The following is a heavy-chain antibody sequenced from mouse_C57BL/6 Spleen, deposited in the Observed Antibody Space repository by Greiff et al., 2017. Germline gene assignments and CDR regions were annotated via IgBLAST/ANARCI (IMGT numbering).Heavy chain of an antibody. J-gene: IGHJ4*01. V-gene: IGHV5-16*01. CDR1: GFTFSDYY. CDR2: INYDGSST. D-gene: IGHD2-3*01. CDR3: ARIYDGYYLYAMDY. Sequence: DVQLQESEGGLVQPGSSMKLSCTASGFTFSDYYMAWVRQVPEKGLEWVANINYDGSSTYYLDSLKSRFIISRDNAKNILYLQMSSLKSEDTATYYCARIYDGYYLYAMDYWGQGTSVTVSS.